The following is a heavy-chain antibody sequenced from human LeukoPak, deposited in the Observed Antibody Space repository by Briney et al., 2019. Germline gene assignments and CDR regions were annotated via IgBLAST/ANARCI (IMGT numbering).Heavy chain of an antibody. D-gene: IGHD1-14*01. CDR2: INSDGSGT. CDR3: TKGGRSTGPFAP. J-gene: IGHJ5*02. V-gene: IGHV3-23*01. CDR1: GFTFSSYS. Sequence: GGSPRLSCAASGFTFSSYSMNWVRQAPGKGLEWVSTINSDGSGTYYADSVKGRFTISRDNSKNTLHLQMSSLRVDDTAEYFCTKGGRSTGPFAPWGQGTLVTVSS.